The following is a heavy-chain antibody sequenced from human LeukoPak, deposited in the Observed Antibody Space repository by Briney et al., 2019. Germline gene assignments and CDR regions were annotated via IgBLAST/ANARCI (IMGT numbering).Heavy chain of an antibody. CDR1: GYTFTGYY. V-gene: IGHV1-2*02. CDR3: ARAPRGYDRGTLDP. CDR2: INPNSGGT. Sequence: ASVKVSCKASGYTFTGYYIHWVRQAPGQGLEWTGWINPNSGGTNYAQKFQGRVTMTRDTSISTTYMELSRLRSDDTAVYYCARAPRGYDRGTLDPWGQGTLVTVSS. J-gene: IGHJ5*02. D-gene: IGHD5-18*01.